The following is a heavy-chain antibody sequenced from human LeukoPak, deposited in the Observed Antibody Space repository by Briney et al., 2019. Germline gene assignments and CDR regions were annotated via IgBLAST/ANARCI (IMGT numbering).Heavy chain of an antibody. Sequence: ASVKVSCKASGYTFTDYGISWVRQAPGQGLEWMGWISAYNGNTNYAQKLQGRVTMTTDTSTSTAYMELRSLRSDDTAVYYCARHRKGSSSSGPDYWGQGTLVTVSS. CDR3: ARHRKGSSSSGPDY. V-gene: IGHV1-18*01. CDR1: GYTFTDYG. J-gene: IGHJ4*02. CDR2: ISAYNGNT. D-gene: IGHD3-22*01.